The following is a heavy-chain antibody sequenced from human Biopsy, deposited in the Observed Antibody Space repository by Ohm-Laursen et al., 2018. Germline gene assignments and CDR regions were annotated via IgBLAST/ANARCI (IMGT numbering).Heavy chain of an antibody. CDR2: ISAYNGHT. J-gene: IGHJ4*02. CDR3: ARDPHGEGRDYGSYFDY. CDR1: GYPFITYG. V-gene: IGHV1-18*01. D-gene: IGHD4-17*01. Sequence: ASVKVSCKSYGYPFITYGISWARQAPGQGLEWMGWISAYNGHTKFARKFQDRVTMTTDTSTTTAYMDLRCLRSDDTAVYYCARDPHGEGRDYGSYFDYWGQGTLVTVSS.